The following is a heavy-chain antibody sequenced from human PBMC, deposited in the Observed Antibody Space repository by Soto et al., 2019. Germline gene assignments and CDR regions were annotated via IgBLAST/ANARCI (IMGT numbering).Heavy chain of an antibody. CDR3: AKDGDYEYFDY. CDR1: GFSFSSYT. J-gene: IGHJ4*02. D-gene: IGHD3-22*01. V-gene: IGHV3-23*01. Sequence: GGSLRLSCAASGFSFSSYTMNWVRQAPGKGLEWVSSINNNSGRKYYADSVKGRFTIPRDNSKNTLFLQMNSLKAEDTAVYFCAKDGDYEYFDYWGQGTQVTVSS. CDR2: INNNSGRK.